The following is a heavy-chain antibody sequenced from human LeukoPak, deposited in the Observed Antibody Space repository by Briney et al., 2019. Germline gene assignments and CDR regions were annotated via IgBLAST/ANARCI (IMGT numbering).Heavy chain of an antibody. J-gene: IGHJ4*02. CDR1: GGSINSYY. V-gene: IGHV4-59*01. CDR3: ASRKLGNDY. D-gene: IGHD7-27*01. CDR2: IYHTGST. Sequence: PSETLSLTCTVSGGSINSYYWSWIRQPPGKGLEWIGYIYHTGSTSYSSSLKSRVTISADTSQNQFSLKLSSVTAADMAVYYCASRKLGNDYWGQGTLVTVSS.